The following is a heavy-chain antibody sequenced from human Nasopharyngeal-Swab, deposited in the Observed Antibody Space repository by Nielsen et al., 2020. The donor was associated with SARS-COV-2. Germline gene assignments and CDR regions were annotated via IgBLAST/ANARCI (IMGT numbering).Heavy chain of an antibody. CDR3: ARDVGGRDNY. V-gene: IGHV3-74*01. CDR2: IDTDGTIT. J-gene: IGHJ4*02. Sequence: GGSLTLSCAASGFTFSTYWMHWVRQPPGKGLLWVSRIDTDGTITDYADSVKGRFTISRDNAKNTLYLQMNSLRAEDTAVYYCARDVGGRDNYWGQGALVTVSS. D-gene: IGHD2-15*01. CDR1: GFTFSTYW.